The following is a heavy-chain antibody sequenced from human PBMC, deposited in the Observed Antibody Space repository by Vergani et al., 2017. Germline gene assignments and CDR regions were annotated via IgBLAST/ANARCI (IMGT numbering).Heavy chain of an antibody. J-gene: IGHJ4*02. V-gene: IGHV1-2*02. D-gene: IGHD2-2*01. Sequence: QVQLVQSGAEVKKPGASVKVSCKASGYTFTDYFMHWVRQAPGQGLEWMGWINPNSGGTNYAQKFQGRVTMTRDTSISTDYMELSNLRSDDTAVYYCARCGTSANSDYFDYWGQGTLVTVSS. CDR3: ARCGTSANSDYFDY. CDR1: GYTFTDYF. CDR2: INPNSGGT.